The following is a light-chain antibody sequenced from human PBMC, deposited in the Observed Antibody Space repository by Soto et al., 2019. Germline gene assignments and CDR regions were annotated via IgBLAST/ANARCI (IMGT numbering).Light chain of an antibody. V-gene: IGKV3-20*01. CDR2: GAS. Sequence: EIVLTQSPGTLSLSPGERATLSCRASQSVSSSYLVWYQQKPGQAPRLLIYGASSRATGIPDRFSGSGSGTAFTLTISRLEPKDFAVYYCQKYGSSLYTFGQGTKLEIK. J-gene: IGKJ2*01. CDR3: QKYGSSLYT. CDR1: QSVSSSY.